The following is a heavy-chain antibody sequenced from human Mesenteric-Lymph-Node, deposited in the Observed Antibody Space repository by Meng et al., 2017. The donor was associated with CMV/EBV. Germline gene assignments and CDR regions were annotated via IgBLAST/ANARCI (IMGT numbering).Heavy chain of an antibody. D-gene: IGHD3-3*01. Sequence: GGSLRLSCVASGNPISSHAMIWVRQGPGKGLEWVSAISGGGESTYYADSVKGRFTISRDNAKNSLYLEMNSLRAEDTAVYYCARDRDFWSGHHPAAFDMWGQGTMVTVSS. V-gene: IGHV3-23*01. CDR2: ISGGGEST. J-gene: IGHJ3*02. CDR3: ARDRDFWSGHHPAAFDM. CDR1: GNPISSHA.